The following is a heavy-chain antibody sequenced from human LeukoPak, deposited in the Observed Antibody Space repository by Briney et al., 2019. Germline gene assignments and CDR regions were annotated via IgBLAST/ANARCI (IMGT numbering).Heavy chain of an antibody. J-gene: IGHJ6*02. CDR3: ARDYGGSRYYYGMDV. V-gene: IGHV4-59*01. Sequence: SETLSLTCTVSGGSISSYYWSWIRQPPGKGLEWIGYIYYSGSTNYNPSLKSRVTISVDTSKNQFSLKLSSVTAADTAVYYCARDYGGSRYYYGMDVWGQGTTVTVSS. CDR2: IYYSGST. CDR1: GGSISSYY. D-gene: IGHD2/OR15-2a*01.